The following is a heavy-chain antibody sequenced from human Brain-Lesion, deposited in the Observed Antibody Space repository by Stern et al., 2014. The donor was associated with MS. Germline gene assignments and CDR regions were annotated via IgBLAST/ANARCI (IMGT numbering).Heavy chain of an antibody. CDR3: ARDQRGITIFGVVTDYYYLGMDV. J-gene: IGHJ6*02. D-gene: IGHD3-3*01. Sequence: QVQLVQSGAEVKKPGASAKVSCKTSGYIFTGYYIHWVRQAPGQGLEWMAWINPNNGGTQYAQKFQGRVTMSRDTSISTAYVELSSLTSDDTAVYYCARDQRGITIFGVVTDYYYLGMDVWGQGTTVTVSS. V-gene: IGHV1-2*02. CDR2: INPNNGGT. CDR1: GYIFTGYY.